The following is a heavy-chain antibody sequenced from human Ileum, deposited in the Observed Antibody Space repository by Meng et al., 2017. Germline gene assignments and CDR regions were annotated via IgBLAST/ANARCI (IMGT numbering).Heavy chain of an antibody. Sequence: PLQESGPRLVRPSETLSLTCSVSGDSVISGSYYWNWIRQSTGKGLEWIGYINYSGTAYYNASLGSRVSMSIDTSKNQFSLKLTSVTAADTAVYYCTRDQTSNGWGSFDSWGQGTLVTVSS. CDR2: INYSGTA. D-gene: IGHD7-27*01. CDR3: TRDQTSNGWGSFDS. J-gene: IGHJ4*02. CDR1: GDSVISGSYY. V-gene: IGHV4-61*01.